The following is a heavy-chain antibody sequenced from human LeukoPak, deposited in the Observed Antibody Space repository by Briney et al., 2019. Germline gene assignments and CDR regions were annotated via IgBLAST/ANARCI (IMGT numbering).Heavy chain of an antibody. CDR3: AREHRSDDSYVV. CDR1: GFTVRSSY. D-gene: IGHD2-21*02. J-gene: IGHJ4*02. CDR2: IYAGGSS. Sequence: GGSLRLSCAASGFTVRSSYMSWVRQAPGKGLEWVSIIYAGGSSYHADSVKGRFTISRESSKNTVYLQMNSLRAEDTAVYYCAREHRSDDSYVVWGQGTLVTVSS. V-gene: IGHV3-53*01.